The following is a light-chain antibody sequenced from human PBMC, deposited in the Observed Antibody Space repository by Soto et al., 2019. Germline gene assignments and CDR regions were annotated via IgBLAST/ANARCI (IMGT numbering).Light chain of an antibody. V-gene: IGKV3-20*01. CDR3: QKYGGMWT. CDR1: QSVRGSY. CDR2: GAS. J-gene: IGKJ1*01. Sequence: EIGLTQSPGTLSLSPGERATLSCRASQSVRGSYLAWYQQSPGQAPRLLIQGASSRATGIPDRFTGSGSGTDFTLTTNRLEPEDFAVYYCQKYGGMWTFGQGTKVDIK.